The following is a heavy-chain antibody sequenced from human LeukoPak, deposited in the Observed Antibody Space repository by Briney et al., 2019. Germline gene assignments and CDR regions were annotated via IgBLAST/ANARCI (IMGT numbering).Heavy chain of an antibody. CDR2: ISYDGNNK. V-gene: IGHV3-30*04. D-gene: IGHD2-8*01. J-gene: IGHJ4*02. CDR3: ARVRQMYATYYFDY. Sequence: RGSLRLSCAASGFTFSSYAMHWVRQAPGKGLEWVAVISYDGNNKYYADSVKGRFTISRDTSKNTLYLQMNSLRAEDTAVYYCARVRQMYATYYFDYWGQGTLVTVSS. CDR1: GFTFSSYA.